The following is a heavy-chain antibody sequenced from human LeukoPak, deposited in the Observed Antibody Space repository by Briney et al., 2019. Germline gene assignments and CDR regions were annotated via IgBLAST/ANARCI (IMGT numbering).Heavy chain of an antibody. D-gene: IGHD4-17*01. Sequence: GGSLRLSCAASGFTFSSYGMHWVRQAPGKGLEGVAVISYDGSNRYYADSVKGRFTISRDNSKNTLYPQMNSLRAEDTAVYYCAKGGPRVTRDYWGQGTLVTVSS. CDR1: GFTFSSYG. CDR2: ISYDGSNR. V-gene: IGHV3-30*18. J-gene: IGHJ4*02. CDR3: AKGGPRVTRDY.